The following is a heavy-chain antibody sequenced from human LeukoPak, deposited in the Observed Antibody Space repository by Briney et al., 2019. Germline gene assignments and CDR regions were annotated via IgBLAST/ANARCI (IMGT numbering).Heavy chain of an antibody. J-gene: IGHJ4*02. Sequence: SETLSLTCAVYGGSFSGHYWTWIRQAPGKGLEWIGESTHTGSTNYNPSLKSRVTIDTSKKQFSLKLTSVSAADTAVYHCARGRTGAAAPDFWGPGTLVTVSS. D-gene: IGHD2-2*01. CDR3: ARGRTGAAAPDF. CDR2: STHTGST. CDR1: GGSFSGHY. V-gene: IGHV4-34*01.